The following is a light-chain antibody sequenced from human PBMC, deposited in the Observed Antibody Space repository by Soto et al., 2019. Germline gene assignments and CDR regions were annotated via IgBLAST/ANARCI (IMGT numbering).Light chain of an antibody. J-gene: IGLJ2*01. Sequence: NFMLTQPHSVSESPGKTVTISCTRSSGSIASNYVQWYQQRPGSAPTTVIYEDNQRPSGVPDRFSGSIDSSSNSASLPISGLKTEDEADYYCQSYDSSNLVFGGGTKLTVL. CDR1: SGSIASNY. V-gene: IGLV6-57*04. CDR3: QSYDSSNLV. CDR2: EDN.